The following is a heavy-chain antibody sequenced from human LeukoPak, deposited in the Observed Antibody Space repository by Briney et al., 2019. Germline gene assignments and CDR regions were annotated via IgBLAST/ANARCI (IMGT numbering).Heavy chain of an antibody. D-gene: IGHD3-10*01. J-gene: IGHJ6*03. CDR2: IYSSGST. Sequence: GGSLRLSCVASGFTVSSNYMSWVRQAPGKGLEWVSVIYSSGSTYYADSVKGRFTISRDNSKNTLYLQMNSLRAEDTAVYYCASGSGSYRTPYYYMDVWGTGTTITVSS. CDR1: GFTVSSNY. CDR3: ASGSGSYRTPYYYMDV. V-gene: IGHV3-53*01.